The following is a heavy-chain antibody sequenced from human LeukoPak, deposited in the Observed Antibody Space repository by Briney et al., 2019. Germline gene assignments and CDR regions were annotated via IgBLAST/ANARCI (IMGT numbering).Heavy chain of an antibody. CDR3: ARVGYYYYGMDV. CDR1: GGPISSYS. CDR2: INYSGST. J-gene: IGHJ6*02. Sequence: SETLSLTCTVSGGPISSYSLSWIRQPPGKGLEWIGYINYSGSTNYTPSLKSRVTISADTSKSQFSLKLSSVTAADTAVYYCARVGYYYYGMDVWGQGTTVTVSS. V-gene: IGHV4-59*01.